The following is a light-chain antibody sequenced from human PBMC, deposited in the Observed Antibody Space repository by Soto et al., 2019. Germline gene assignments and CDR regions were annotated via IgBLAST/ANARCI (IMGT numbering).Light chain of an antibody. V-gene: IGLV1-44*01. CDR1: RSNIAKNA. J-gene: IGLJ2*01. CDR2: SNS. CDR3: AAWDDSLNGQV. Sequence: QAVVTQPPSASGTLGQRVTIACSGSRSNIAKNAVNWYQQVPGTTPKLLIHSNSQRPSGVPDRFSGSKSATSASLAISGLQSEDEADYYCAAWDDSLNGQVFGGGTKLTVL.